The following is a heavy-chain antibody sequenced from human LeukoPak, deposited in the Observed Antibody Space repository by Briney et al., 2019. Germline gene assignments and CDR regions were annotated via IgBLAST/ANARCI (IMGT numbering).Heavy chain of an antibody. J-gene: IGHJ4*02. CDR1: GGSISSYY. Sequence: SETLSLTCTVSGGSISSYYWSWIRQPPGKGLEWIGYIYYSGSTNYNPSLKSRVTISVDTSKNQFSLKLSSVTAADTAVYYCARRLGGDYGSGNYFDYWGQGTLSPSPQ. CDR3: ARRLGGDYGSGNYFDY. D-gene: IGHD3-10*01. V-gene: IGHV4-59*08. CDR2: IYYSGST.